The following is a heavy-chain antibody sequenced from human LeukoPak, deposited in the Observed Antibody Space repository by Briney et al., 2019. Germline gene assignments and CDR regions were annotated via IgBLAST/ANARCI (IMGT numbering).Heavy chain of an antibody. V-gene: IGHV3-35*01. CDR2: VSWNGSRT. Sequence: GGSLRLSCAASGFTFSNSDMNWVHQAPGKRLEWVSGVSWNGSRTHYADSVKGRFIISRDNSRNTLYLQTNSLRAEDTAVYYCARGGLTIFGVVNYMDVWGKGTTVTVSS. CDR3: ARGGLTIFGVVNYMDV. J-gene: IGHJ6*03. D-gene: IGHD3-3*01. CDR1: GFTFSNSD.